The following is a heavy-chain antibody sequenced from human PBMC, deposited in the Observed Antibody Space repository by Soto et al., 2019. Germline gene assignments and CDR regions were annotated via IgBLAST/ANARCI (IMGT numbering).Heavy chain of an antibody. D-gene: IGHD6-13*01. Sequence: QVQLVQSGAEVKKPGSSVKVSCKASGGTFSSYAISWVRQAPGQGLEWMGGIIPIFGTANYAQKFQGRVTITADESTSTAYRELSSLRSEDTAVYYCASDAFGGSRWNGNFDYWGQGTLVTVSS. CDR3: ASDAFGGSRWNGNFDY. V-gene: IGHV1-69*12. CDR1: GGTFSSYA. CDR2: IIPIFGTA. J-gene: IGHJ4*02.